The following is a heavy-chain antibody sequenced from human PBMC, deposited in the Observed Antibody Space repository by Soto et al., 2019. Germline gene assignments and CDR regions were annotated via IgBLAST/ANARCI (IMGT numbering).Heavy chain of an antibody. D-gene: IGHD3-22*01. CDR2: INPSGGST. J-gene: IGHJ3*02. CDR1: GYTFPSYY. V-gene: IGHV1-46*03. Sequence: ASVKVSCKASGYTFPSYYMHWVRQAPGQGLEWMGIINPSGGSTSYAQKFQGRVTMTRDTSTSTVYMELSSLRSEDTAVYYCARGASDSSGYPHDAFDIWGQGTMVTVS. CDR3: ARGASDSSGYPHDAFDI.